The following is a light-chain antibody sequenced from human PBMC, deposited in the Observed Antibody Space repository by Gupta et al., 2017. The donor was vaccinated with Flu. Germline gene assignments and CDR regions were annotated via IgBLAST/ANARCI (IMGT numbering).Light chain of an antibody. Sequence: QSAPTPPRSVSGSPGQSVTISCTGSSNDVGGSNRVSWYQQRPGKAPKLILYDVTERPSGVPDRFSGSKSGNTASLTISGLQADDEADYYCSSHAGRVTWVFGTGTTVTVI. J-gene: IGLJ1*01. CDR3: SSHAGRVTWV. CDR1: SNDVGGSNR. V-gene: IGLV2-11*01. CDR2: DVT.